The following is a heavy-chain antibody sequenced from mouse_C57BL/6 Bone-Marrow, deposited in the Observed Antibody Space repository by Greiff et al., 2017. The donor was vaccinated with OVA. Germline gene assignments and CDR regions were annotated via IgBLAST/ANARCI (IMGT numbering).Heavy chain of an antibody. V-gene: IGHV1-54*01. D-gene: IGHD1-1*01. J-gene: IGHJ4*01. CDR2: INHGSGGT. Sequence: QVQLQQSGAELVRPGTSVKVSCKASGYAFTNYLIEWVKQRPGQGLEWIGVINHGSGGTYYNEKFKGKATLTADKSSSTAYMQLSSLTSEDSAVYFCARPSYYYGSSYWAMDYWGQGTSVTVSS. CDR1: GYAFTNYL. CDR3: ARPSYYYGSSYWAMDY.